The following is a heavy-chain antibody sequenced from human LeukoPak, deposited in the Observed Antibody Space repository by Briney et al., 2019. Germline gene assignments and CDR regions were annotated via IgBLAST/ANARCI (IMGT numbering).Heavy chain of an antibody. V-gene: IGHV3-53*01. Sequence: PGGSLRLSCAASGFTVSSNYMSWVRQAPGKGLEWASVIYSGGSTYYADSVKGRFTISRDNSKNTLYLQMNSLRAEDTAVYYCARDRGIARYYFDYWGQGTLVTVSP. CDR1: GFTVSSNY. J-gene: IGHJ4*02. CDR3: ARDRGIARYYFDY. D-gene: IGHD6-13*01. CDR2: IYSGGST.